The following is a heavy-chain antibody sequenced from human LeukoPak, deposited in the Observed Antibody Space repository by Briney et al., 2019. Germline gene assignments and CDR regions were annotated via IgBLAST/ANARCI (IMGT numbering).Heavy chain of an antibody. J-gene: IGHJ6*02. CDR2: IHYTGST. CDR1: GDSTSVNY. V-gene: IGHV4-59*12. CDR3: AKAKSPDYYGSGSYRAGHYYYGMDV. D-gene: IGHD3-10*01. Sequence: SETLSLTCTVSGDSTSVNYWSWIRQSPGKGLEYIGYIHYTGSTNYNPSLKSRVTTSLDTSRNQFSLRLNSVTAADTAVYYCAKAKSPDYYGSGSYRAGHYYYGMDVWGQGTTVTVSS.